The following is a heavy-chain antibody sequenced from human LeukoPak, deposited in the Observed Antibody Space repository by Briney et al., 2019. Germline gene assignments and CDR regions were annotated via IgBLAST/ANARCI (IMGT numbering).Heavy chain of an antibody. CDR3: AKDEYSSSSSFDY. V-gene: IGHV3-74*01. Sequence: GGSLRLSCAASGFTFSPVWMHWVRQAPGKGLMWVSHIINDGSYTTYADSVKGRFTISRDNAKNSLYLQMNSLRAEDTALYYCAKDEYSSSSSFDYWGQGTLVTVSS. CDR1: GFTFSPVW. CDR2: IINDGSYT. D-gene: IGHD6-6*01. J-gene: IGHJ4*02.